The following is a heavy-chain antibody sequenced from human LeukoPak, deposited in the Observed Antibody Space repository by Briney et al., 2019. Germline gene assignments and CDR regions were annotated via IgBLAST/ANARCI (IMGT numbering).Heavy chain of an antibody. CDR2: INYSGST. Sequence: SETLSLTCAVYGGSFSGYYWYWIRQPPGKGLEWIGEINYSGSTNYNPSLKSRVTISADTSKNQFSLKMSSVTAADTAVYYCARDITGTPADFDYWGQGTLVTVSS. CDR1: GGSFSGYY. J-gene: IGHJ4*02. V-gene: IGHV4-34*01. CDR3: ARDITGTPADFDY. D-gene: IGHD1-7*01.